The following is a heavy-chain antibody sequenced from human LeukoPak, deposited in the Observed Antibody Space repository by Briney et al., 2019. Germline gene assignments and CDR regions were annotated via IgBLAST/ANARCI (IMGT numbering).Heavy chain of an antibody. CDR1: GGSISSYY. D-gene: IGHD2-8*01. Sequence: SETLSLTCTVSGGSISSYYWSWIRQPPGKGLEWIGYIYHSGSTKYNPSLKSRVTISVDTSKNQFSLKLSSVTAADTAVYYCARDPLGVLPNWYFDLWGRGTLVTVSS. CDR2: IYHSGST. CDR3: ARDPLGVLPNWYFDL. J-gene: IGHJ2*01. V-gene: IGHV4-59*01.